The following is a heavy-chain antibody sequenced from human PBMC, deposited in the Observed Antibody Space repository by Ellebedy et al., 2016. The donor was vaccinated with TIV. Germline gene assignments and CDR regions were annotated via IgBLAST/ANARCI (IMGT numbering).Heavy chain of an antibody. J-gene: IGHJ5*02. CDR2: IYYSGST. Sequence: MPSETLSLTCTVSGGSISSYYWSWIRQPPGKGLEWIGYIYYSGSTNYNPSLKSRVTISVDTSKNQFSLKLSSVTAADTAVYYCARLLVFEELEGFDPWGQGTLVTVSS. V-gene: IGHV4-59*08. CDR1: GGSISSYY. D-gene: IGHD3-10*02. CDR3: ARLLVFEELEGFDP.